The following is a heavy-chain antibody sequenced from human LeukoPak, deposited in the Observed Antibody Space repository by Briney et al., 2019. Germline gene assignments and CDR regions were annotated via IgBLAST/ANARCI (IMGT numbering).Heavy chain of an antibody. J-gene: IGHJ6*02. CDR1: GFTFSSYA. CDR3: ARELPGNYYYGMDV. Sequence: GRSLRLSCAASGFTFSSYAMHWVRQAPGKGLEWVAVISYDGSNKYYADSVKGRLTISRDNSKNTLYLQMNSLRAEDTAVYYCARELPGNYYYGMDVWGQGTTVTVSS. CDR2: ISYDGSNK. D-gene: IGHD1-26*01. V-gene: IGHV3-30-3*01.